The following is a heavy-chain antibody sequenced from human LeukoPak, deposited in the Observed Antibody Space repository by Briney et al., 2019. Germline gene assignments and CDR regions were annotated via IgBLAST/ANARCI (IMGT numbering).Heavy chain of an antibody. V-gene: IGHV4-31*03. CDR1: GGSISSGGYY. Sequence: SQTLSLTCTVSGGSISSGGYYWSWIRQHPGKGLEWIGYIYYSGSTYYNPSLKSRVTISVDTSKNQFSLKLSSVTAADTAVYHCARLCSSTSCYDAFDIWGQGTMVTVSS. CDR3: ARLCSSTSCYDAFDI. J-gene: IGHJ3*02. D-gene: IGHD2-2*01. CDR2: IYYSGST.